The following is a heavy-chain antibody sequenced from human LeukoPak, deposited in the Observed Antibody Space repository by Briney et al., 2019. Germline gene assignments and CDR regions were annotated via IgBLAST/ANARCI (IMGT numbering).Heavy chain of an antibody. J-gene: IGHJ5*02. CDR2: IYKSGNT. CDR1: GDSIGTSKYY. D-gene: IGHD6-19*01. Sequence: SETLSLTCTVSGDSIGTSKYYWGWIRQSPGKGLEWIGSIYKSGNTFYNPSLKSRVIISVDTSRNQFSLKLNSVSAADTAVYYCARSLSVAGLTWGQGTLVAVSS. CDR3: ARSLSVAGLT. V-gene: IGHV4-39*01.